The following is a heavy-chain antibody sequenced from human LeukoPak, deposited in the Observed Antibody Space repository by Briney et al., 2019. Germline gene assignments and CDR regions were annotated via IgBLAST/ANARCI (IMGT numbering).Heavy chain of an antibody. J-gene: IGHJ4*02. Sequence: GGSLRLSCAASGFSVRSNFINWVRQAPGKRLEWVSVIFTDSGTDYSYYADSVKGRFTISRDNSKNTLYLQMNSLRAEDTAVYYCAKDQEAVAGGGFDYWGQGTLVTVSS. D-gene: IGHD6-19*01. CDR1: GFSVRSNF. CDR2: IFTDSGT. CDR3: AKDQEAVAGGGFDY. V-gene: IGHV3-53*05.